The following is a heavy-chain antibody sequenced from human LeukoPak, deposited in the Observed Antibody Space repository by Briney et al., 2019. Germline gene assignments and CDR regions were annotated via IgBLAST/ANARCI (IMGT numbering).Heavy chain of an antibody. CDR1: GYTFTSFG. Sequence: ASVKVSCKASGYTFTSFGISWVRQAPGQGLEGMGWIGAYNGNTKYGQKLQGRVTMTTDTSTSTAYMELRSLRSDDAAVYYCARDQMNIAAAGAYFDYWGQGTLVTVSS. CDR3: ARDQMNIAAAGAYFDY. CDR2: IGAYNGNT. D-gene: IGHD6-13*01. V-gene: IGHV1-18*01. J-gene: IGHJ4*02.